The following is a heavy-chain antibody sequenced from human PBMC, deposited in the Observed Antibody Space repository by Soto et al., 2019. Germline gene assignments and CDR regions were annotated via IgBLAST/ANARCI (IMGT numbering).Heavy chain of an antibody. CDR2: ISSTTNYI. J-gene: IGHJ4*02. CDR1: FFTFARYS. CDR3: ARESEDLTSNFDY. Sequence: GGSLRLACAASFFTFARYSMNWVRQAPGKGLEWVSSISSTTNYIYYGDSMKGRFTISRDNAKNSLYLEMNSLRAEDTAVYYCARESEDLTSNFDYWGQGTLVTVSS. V-gene: IGHV3-21*06.